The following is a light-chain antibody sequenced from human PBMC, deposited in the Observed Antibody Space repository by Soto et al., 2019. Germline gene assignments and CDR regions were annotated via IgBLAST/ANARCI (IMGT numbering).Light chain of an antibody. J-gene: IGKJ2*01. CDR1: QSISSW. CDR2: DAS. CDR3: QQYNTYSYT. V-gene: IGKV1-5*01. Sequence: DIPMTQSPSTLSASVGDRVTITCRASQSISSWLAWYQQKPGKASKPLIYDASSLESRVQSRFSGSGYGTKYTITNIGLRPDDYATYYCQQYNTYSYTFGQGTKLEIK.